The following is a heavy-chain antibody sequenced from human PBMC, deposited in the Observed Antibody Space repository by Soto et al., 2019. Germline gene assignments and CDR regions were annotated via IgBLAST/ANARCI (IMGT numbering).Heavy chain of an antibody. J-gene: IGHJ6*03. Sequence: GGSLRLSCAASGVTFSSYGMHWVRQAPGKGLEWVAVIWYDGSNKYYADSVKGRFTISRDNSKNTLYLQMNSLRAEDTAVYYCARRNYDFWRTYYYYYYMDVWGKGTTVTVSS. CDR3: ARRNYDFWRTYYYYYYMDV. V-gene: IGHV3-33*01. CDR1: GVTFSSYG. D-gene: IGHD3-3*01. CDR2: IWYDGSNK.